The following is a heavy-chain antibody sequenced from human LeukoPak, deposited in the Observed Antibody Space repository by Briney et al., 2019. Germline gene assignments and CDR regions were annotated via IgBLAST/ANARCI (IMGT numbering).Heavy chain of an antibody. J-gene: IGHJ4*02. D-gene: IGHD4-17*01. CDR2: IYSGGST. CDR1: GFTVSSNY. CDR3: ARVRGYTYGDPLDY. Sequence: GGSLRLSCAASGFTVSSNYMSWVRQAPGKGLEWVSVIYSGGSTDYADSVKGRFTISRDDAKNSMYLQMSSLRDEDTAVYYCARVRGYTYGDPLDYWGQGALVTVSS. V-gene: IGHV3-66*01.